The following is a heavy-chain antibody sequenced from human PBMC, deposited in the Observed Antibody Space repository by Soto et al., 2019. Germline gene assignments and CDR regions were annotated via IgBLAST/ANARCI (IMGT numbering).Heavy chain of an antibody. CDR3: AKDRGGSGAFDI. Sequence: EGQLAEFGGGLVKPGGSLRLSCAASGFSFSIYSYNWVRQAPGKGLEWLSYISPAGSSIYYADSVKGRFTISRDSARDSVYLQMNSLRAEDTAVYYCAKDRGGSGAFDIWGQGTMVTVSS. CDR2: ISPAGSSI. CDR1: GFSFSIYS. V-gene: IGHV3-48*01. J-gene: IGHJ3*02. D-gene: IGHD3-10*01.